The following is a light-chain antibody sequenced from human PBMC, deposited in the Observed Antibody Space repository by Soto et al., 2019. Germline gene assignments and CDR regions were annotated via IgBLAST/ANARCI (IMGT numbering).Light chain of an antibody. Sequence: ETVLTQSPATLSLSPGERATLSCRASQGISSSLAWYQHKPGQAPRLLIYDASNRATGIPARFSGSGSGTDFTLTISSLEPEDFAVYYCQQRSNWPLFGGGTKVEIE. CDR1: QGISSS. CDR3: QQRSNWPL. V-gene: IGKV3-11*01. CDR2: DAS. J-gene: IGKJ4*01.